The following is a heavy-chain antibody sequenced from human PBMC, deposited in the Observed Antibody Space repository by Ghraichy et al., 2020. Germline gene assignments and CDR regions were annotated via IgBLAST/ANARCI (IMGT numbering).Heavy chain of an antibody. CDR3: ARVSNSRSFDY. CDR1: GGSISSGDYY. CDR2: IYYSGST. D-gene: IGHD3-10*01. V-gene: IGHV4-30-4*01. J-gene: IGHJ4*02. Sequence: SETLSLTCTVSGGSISSGDYYWSWIRQPPGKGLEWIGYIYYSGSTHYNPSLKSPVTISLDTSQNQFSLKLSSVTAADTAVYYCARVSNSRSFDYWGQGTLVTVSS.